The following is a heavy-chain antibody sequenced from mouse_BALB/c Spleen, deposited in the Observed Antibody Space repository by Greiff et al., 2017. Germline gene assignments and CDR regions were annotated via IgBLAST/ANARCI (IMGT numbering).Heavy chain of an antibody. Sequence: DVKLVESGGGLVKPGGSLKLSCAASGFTFSSYTMSWVRQTPEKRLEWVATISSGGSYTYYPDSVKGRFTISRDNAKNTLYLQMSSLKSEDTAMYYCTRDKRYFDVWGAGTTVTVSS. CDR1: GFTFSSYT. J-gene: IGHJ1*01. CDR3: TRDKRYFDV. V-gene: IGHV5-6-4*01. CDR2: ISSGGSYT.